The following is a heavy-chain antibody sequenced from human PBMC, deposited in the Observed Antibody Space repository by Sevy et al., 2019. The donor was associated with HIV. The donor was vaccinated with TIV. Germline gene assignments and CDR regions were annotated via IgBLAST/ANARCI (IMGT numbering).Heavy chain of an antibody. CDR2: IYPGHSDT. J-gene: IGHJ5*02. CDR3: SRSSGLYGPRLDP. CDR1: GYSFSSDW. Sequence: GQSLKISCKGSGYSFSSDWIGWMRQMPGKGLEWRGIIYPGHSDTRYSASFQVQVNISADKPINTAYLQGSSLRATDTAMYYWSRSSGLYGPRLDPWGQGTPVRVSS. V-gene: IGHV5-51*04. D-gene: IGHD3-10*01.